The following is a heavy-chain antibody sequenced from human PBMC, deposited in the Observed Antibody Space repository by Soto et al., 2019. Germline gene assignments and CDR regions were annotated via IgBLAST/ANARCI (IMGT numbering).Heavy chain of an antibody. CDR3: ASLGTYDFWGAT. CDR1: GASIRSYY. CDR2: IFYSGSI. J-gene: IGHJ5*02. D-gene: IGHD3-3*01. Sequence: QVQLQESGPGLVKPSETLSLTCTVSGASIRSYYWSWIRQPPGKGLEWIGYIFYSGSISYNPSLKSRVTMSVDTSKDQFSLKLSSMTAADTAVYYCASLGTYDFWGATWGQGTLVTVSS. V-gene: IGHV4-59*01.